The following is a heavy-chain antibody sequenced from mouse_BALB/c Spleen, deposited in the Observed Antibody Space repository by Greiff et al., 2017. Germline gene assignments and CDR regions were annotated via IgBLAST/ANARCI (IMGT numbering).Heavy chain of an antibody. Sequence: VKLVESGPGLVAPSQSLSITCTVSGFSLTSYGVHWVRQPPGKGLEWLGVIWAGGSTNYNSALMSRLSISKDNSKSQVFLKMNSLQTDDTAMYYCASPIYYGNYDYAMDYWGQGTSVTVSS. J-gene: IGHJ4*01. CDR3: ASPIYYGNYDYAMDY. V-gene: IGHV2-9*02. CDR1: GFSLTSYG. D-gene: IGHD2-1*01. CDR2: IWAGGST.